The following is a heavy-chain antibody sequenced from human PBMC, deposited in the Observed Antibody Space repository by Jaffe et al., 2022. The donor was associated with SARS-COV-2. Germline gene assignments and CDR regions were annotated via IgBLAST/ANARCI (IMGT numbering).Heavy chain of an antibody. V-gene: IGHV1-46*01. J-gene: IGHJ4*02. CDR3: ARDRGGIVGATWVFDY. Sequence: QVQLVQSGAEVKKPGASVKVSCKASGYTFTSYYMHWVRQAPGQGLEWMGIINPSGGSTSYAQKFQGRVTMTRDTSTSTVYMELSSLRSEDTAVYYCARDRGGIVGATWVFDYWGQGTLVTVSS. CDR1: GYTFTSYY. D-gene: IGHD1-26*01. CDR2: INPSGGST.